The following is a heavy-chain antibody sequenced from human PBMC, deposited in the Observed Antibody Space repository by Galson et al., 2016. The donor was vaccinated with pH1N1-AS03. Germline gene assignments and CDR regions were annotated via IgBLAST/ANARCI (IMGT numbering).Heavy chain of an antibody. Sequence: SLRLSCAASGFIFDNYAMHWVRQAPGKGLEWVSGISWKSGYIAYADSVKGRFTISRDNAKNALHLQMNSLRPEDTGLYYCAKDSGRLTHDYYGMDVWGQGTTVTVSS. CDR3: AKDSGRLTHDYYGMDV. CDR2: ISWKSGYI. CDR1: GFIFDNYA. J-gene: IGHJ6*02. V-gene: IGHV3-9*01. D-gene: IGHD2-15*01.